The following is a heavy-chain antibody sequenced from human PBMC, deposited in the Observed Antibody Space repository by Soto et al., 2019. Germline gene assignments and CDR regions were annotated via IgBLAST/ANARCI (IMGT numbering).Heavy chain of an antibody. CDR1: GYTFISYG. Sequence: QVQLVQSGAEVKKPGASVKVSCKASGYTFISYGISWVRQAPGQGLEWMGWISGYNGNTKYAQKLQGRVTMTTDTSTSTADMELRSLRSDDTAVYYWARDLGAQIVAYWGQGTLVTVSS. V-gene: IGHV1-18*01. CDR2: ISGYNGNT. J-gene: IGHJ4*02. CDR3: ARDLGAQIVAY. D-gene: IGHD1-26*01.